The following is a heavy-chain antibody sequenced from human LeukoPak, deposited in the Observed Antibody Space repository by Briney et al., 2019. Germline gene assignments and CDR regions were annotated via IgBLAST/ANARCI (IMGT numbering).Heavy chain of an antibody. Sequence: SETLSLTCTVSGGSISSYYWGWIRQPPGKGLEWIGSIYYSGSTYYNPSLKSRVTISVDTSKNQFSLKLSSVTAADTAVYYCARQELQSPYYYDSSGYYFDYWGQGTLVTVSS. CDR2: IYYSGST. D-gene: IGHD3-22*01. J-gene: IGHJ4*02. CDR3: ARQELQSPYYYDSSGYYFDY. V-gene: IGHV4-39*01. CDR1: GGSISSYY.